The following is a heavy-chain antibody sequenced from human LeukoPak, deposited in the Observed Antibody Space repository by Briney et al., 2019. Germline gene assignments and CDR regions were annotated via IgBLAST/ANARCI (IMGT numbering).Heavy chain of an antibody. Sequence: ASVKVSCKASIYTFTSYYMHWVRQAPGQGLEWGWIINPSGGSTSYARNFQGRVTMTRDTSTSTVYMELSSLRSEDTAVYYCARDRDGGDSYYFDYWGQGTLVTVSS. CDR1: IYTFTSYY. V-gene: IGHV1-46*01. CDR2: INPSGGST. CDR3: ARDRDGGDSYYFDY. D-gene: IGHD4-23*01. J-gene: IGHJ4*02.